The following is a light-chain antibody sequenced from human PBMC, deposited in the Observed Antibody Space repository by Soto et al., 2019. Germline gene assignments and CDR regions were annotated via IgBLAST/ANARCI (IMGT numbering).Light chain of an antibody. Sequence: EIMMTQSPVTLSVSPGERSTLSCRASQSVNSNLAWYQQKPGQAPRLLIYGASTRATGIPASFIGNGSGTEFTLTISSLQPDDFATYYCQQYNSYSFGQGTKGDIK. J-gene: IGKJ1*01. CDR1: QSVNSN. CDR3: QQYNSYS. V-gene: IGKV3-15*01. CDR2: GAS.